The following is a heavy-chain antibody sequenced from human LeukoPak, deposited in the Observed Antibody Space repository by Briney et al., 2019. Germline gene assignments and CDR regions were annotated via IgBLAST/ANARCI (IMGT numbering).Heavy chain of an antibody. Sequence: ASVKVSCKASGGTFSSYAISWVRQAPGQGLEWMGGIIPIFGTANYAQKFQGRVTITADESTSTAYMELSSLRSEDTAVYYCARDRQQLGYYYIDVWGKGTTVTVSS. V-gene: IGHV1-69*13. CDR3: ARDRQQLGYYYIDV. D-gene: IGHD6-13*01. CDR1: GGTFSSYA. J-gene: IGHJ6*03. CDR2: IIPIFGTA.